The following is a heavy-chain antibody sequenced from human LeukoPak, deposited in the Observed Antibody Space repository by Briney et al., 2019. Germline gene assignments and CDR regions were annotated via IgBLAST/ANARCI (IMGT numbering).Heavy chain of an antibody. CDR3: ARDWYSSGWPTFDP. D-gene: IGHD6-19*01. CDR1: GDSISGSY. J-gene: IGHJ5*02. V-gene: IGHV4-4*07. CDR2: LYNTGNT. Sequence: SETLSLTCSVSGDSISGSYWSWIRQPAGKVLEWIGRLYNTGNTKYNPALKSRVTMSGDTSKNQFSLRLTSVTAADTAIYYCARDWYSSGWPTFDPWGQGTLVTVSS.